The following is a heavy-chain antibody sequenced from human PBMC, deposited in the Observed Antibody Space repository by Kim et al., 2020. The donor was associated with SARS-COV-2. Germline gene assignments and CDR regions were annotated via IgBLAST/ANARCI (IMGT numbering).Heavy chain of an antibody. CDR3: AKDHITIFGVVIIHTPDDAFDI. D-gene: IGHD3-3*01. CDR2: ISGSGGST. Sequence: GGSLRLSCAASGFTFSSYAMSWVRQAPGKGLEWVSAISGSGGSTYYADSVKGRFTISRDNSKNTLYLQMNSLRAEDTAVYYCAKDHITIFGVVIIHTPDDAFDIWGQGTMVTVSS. V-gene: IGHV3-23*01. J-gene: IGHJ3*02. CDR1: GFTFSSYA.